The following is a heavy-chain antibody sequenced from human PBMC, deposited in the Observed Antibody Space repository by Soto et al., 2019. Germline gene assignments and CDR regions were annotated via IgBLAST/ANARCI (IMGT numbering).Heavy chain of an antibody. V-gene: IGHV3-23*01. J-gene: IGHJ4*02. D-gene: IGHD3-10*01. CDR2: ISGSGGST. CDR1: GFTFSSYA. CDR3: AKGPHGNYYGSGSYYKDY. Sequence: GGSLRLSCAASGFTFSSYAMSWVRQAPGKGLEWVSAISGSGGSTYYADSVKGRFTISRDNSKNTRFLQMNSLRAEDTAVYYCAKGPHGNYYGSGSYYKDYWGQGTLVTVSS.